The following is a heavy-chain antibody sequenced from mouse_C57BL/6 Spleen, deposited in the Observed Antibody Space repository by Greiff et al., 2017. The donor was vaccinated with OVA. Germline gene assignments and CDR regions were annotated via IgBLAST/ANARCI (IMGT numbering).Heavy chain of an antibody. Sequence: EVKLMESGGGLVKPGGSLKLSCAASGFTFSSYAMSWVRQTPEKRLEWVATISDGGSYTYYPDNVKGRFTISRDNAKNNLYLQMSHLKSEDTAMYYCARVDGNWFAYWGQGTLVTVSA. CDR3: ARVDGNWFAY. CDR1: GFTFSSYA. D-gene: IGHD2-1*01. J-gene: IGHJ3*01. V-gene: IGHV5-4*03. CDR2: ISDGGSYT.